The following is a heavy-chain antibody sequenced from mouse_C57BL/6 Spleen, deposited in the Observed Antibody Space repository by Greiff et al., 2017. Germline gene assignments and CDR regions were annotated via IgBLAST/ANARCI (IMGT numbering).Heavy chain of an antibody. V-gene: IGHV14-2*01. D-gene: IGHD1-1*01. Sequence: VQLQQSGAELVKPGASVKLSCTASGFNIKDYYMHWVKQRTEQGLEWIGRIDPEEGETTYAPKFQGKATITADTSSNTAYMQLSSLTSEDTAVYYCARPPDLFMTTVGGFAYWGQGTLVTVSA. CDR3: ARPPDLFMTTVGGFAY. CDR1: GFNIKDYY. J-gene: IGHJ3*01. CDR2: IDPEEGET.